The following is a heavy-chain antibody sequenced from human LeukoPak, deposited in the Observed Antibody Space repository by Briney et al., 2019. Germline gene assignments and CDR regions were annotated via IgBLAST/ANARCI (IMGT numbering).Heavy chain of an antibody. J-gene: IGHJ3*02. V-gene: IGHV3-7*04. CDR1: GFTFSSEW. CDR3: ARAKYDSSGYYYSGFDI. D-gene: IGHD3-22*01. CDR2: IKKDGSEK. Sequence: GGSLRLSCAASGFTFSSEWMSWVRQAPGKGLEWVANIKKDGSEKYYVDSVKGRFTMSRDNAKKSLYLQMNSLRAEDTAVYYCARAKYDSSGYYYSGFDIWGQGTMVTVSS.